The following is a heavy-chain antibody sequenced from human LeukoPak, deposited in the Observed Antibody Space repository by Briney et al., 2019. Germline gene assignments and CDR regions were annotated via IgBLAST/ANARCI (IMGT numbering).Heavy chain of an antibody. CDR1: GFAFSSFA. D-gene: IGHD6-19*01. J-gene: IGHJ6*03. V-gene: IGHV3-23*01. CDR2: INGGGNTT. Sequence: GGSLRLSCAVSGFAFSSFAMGWVRQSPGKGLEWLSTINGGGNTTFYSDSVKGRFTISRDNSKNTLYLHMDSLRPDDTATYYCTKELHVAVAVADYYYFYMDVWGRGTAVTVSS. CDR3: TKELHVAVAVADYYYFYMDV.